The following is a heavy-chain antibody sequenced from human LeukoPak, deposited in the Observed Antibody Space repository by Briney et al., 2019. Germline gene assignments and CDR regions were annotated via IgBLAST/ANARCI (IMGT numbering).Heavy chain of an antibody. Sequence: ASVKVSCKASGYTFTSYGISWVRQAPGQGLEWMGWISAYNGNTNYALKLQGRVTMTTDTSTSTAYTELRSLRSDDTAVYYCARERGAAAGTSPRDWFDPWGQGTLVTVSS. CDR1: GYTFTSYG. D-gene: IGHD6-13*01. J-gene: IGHJ5*02. V-gene: IGHV1-18*01. CDR3: ARERGAAAGTSPRDWFDP. CDR2: ISAYNGNT.